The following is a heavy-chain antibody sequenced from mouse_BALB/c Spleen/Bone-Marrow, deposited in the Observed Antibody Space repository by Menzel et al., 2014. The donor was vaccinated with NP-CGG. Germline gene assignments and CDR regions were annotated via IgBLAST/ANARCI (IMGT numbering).Heavy chain of an antibody. J-gene: IGHJ4*01. D-gene: IGHD2-3*01. Sequence: EVQLVESGGGLVQPGGSLRLSCATSGFTFTDYYMSWVRQPPGKALEWLGSIRNKANGYTTEYSASVKGRFTISRDNSQSILYLQMNALRAEDSATYYCARWLLRAMDYWGQGTSVTVSS. CDR1: GFTFTDYY. CDR3: ARWLLRAMDY. CDR2: IRNKANGYTT. V-gene: IGHV7-3*02.